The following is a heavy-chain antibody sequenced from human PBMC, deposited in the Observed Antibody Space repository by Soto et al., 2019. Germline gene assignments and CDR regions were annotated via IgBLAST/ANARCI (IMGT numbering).Heavy chain of an antibody. J-gene: IGHJ4*02. CDR1: DGSISNFY. CDR3: ARAPLVLTRSYFDS. D-gene: IGHD3-9*01. CDR2: ISSSGNT. V-gene: IGHV4-59*01. Sequence: SETLSLTCTVSDGSISNFYWSWIRQPPGKGLEWIGYISSSGNTNYNPSLKSRVSISVDTSKNQFSLNLTSVTAADTGVYYCARAPLVLTRSYFDSWGQGTPVTVSS.